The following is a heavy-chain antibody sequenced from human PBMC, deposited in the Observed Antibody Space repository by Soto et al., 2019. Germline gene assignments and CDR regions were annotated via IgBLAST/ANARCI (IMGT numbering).Heavy chain of an antibody. CDR2: IDPSDSYT. Sequence: PGESLKISCKGSGYSFTSYWISWVRQMPGKGLEWMGRIDPSDSYTNYSPSFQGHVTISADKSISTAYLQWSSLKASDTAMYYCASGSSSSKYYYGMDVWGQGTTVTVS. CDR3: ASGSSSSKYYYGMDV. V-gene: IGHV5-10-1*01. CDR1: GYSFTSYW. D-gene: IGHD6-6*01. J-gene: IGHJ6*02.